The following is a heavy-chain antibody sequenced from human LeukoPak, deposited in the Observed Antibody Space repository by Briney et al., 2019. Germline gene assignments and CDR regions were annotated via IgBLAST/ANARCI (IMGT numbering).Heavy chain of an antibody. CDR1: GGSMRHSY. V-gene: IGHV4-59*01. D-gene: IGHD3-3*01. J-gene: IGHJ4*02. CDR3: ARGSRYKPDFFDD. CDR2: VYDNGNS. Sequence: PSETLSLTCSVSGGSMRHSYWTWIRQTPEKGLEWIGYVYDNGNSNYRSSLRSRVSMSVDTSKNEFSLKLSSVIAADTAVYFCARGSRYKPDFFDDWGLGTPVTVSS.